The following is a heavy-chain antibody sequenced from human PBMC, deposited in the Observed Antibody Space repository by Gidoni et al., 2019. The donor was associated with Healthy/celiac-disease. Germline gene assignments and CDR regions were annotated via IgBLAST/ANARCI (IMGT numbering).Heavy chain of an antibody. CDR2: IIPIFGTA. J-gene: IGHJ4*02. CDR3: ARGRPWAGAIFG. D-gene: IGHD1-26*01. CDR1: GVPFSSYA. Sequence: QLQLFQSGAEVKKPGSSVRVSSMASGVPFSSYATSWVRQAPGQGLEWMGGIIPIFGTANYAQKFQGRVTITADEATSTAYMELSSLRSEDTAVYYCARGRPWAGAIFGWGQGTLVTVSS. V-gene: IGHV1-69*01.